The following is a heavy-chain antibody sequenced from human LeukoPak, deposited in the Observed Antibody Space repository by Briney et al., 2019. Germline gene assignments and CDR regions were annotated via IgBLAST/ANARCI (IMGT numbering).Heavy chain of an antibody. V-gene: IGHV1-58*01. CDR2: IVVGSGDT. Sequence: SVKVSCKASGFTFTSSAVQWVRQARGQRLEWIGWIVVGSGDTNYAQKFQERVTITRDMSTSTAYMELSSLRSEDTAVYYCAAALYCTNGVCPIGFQHWGQGTLVTVSS. J-gene: IGHJ1*01. D-gene: IGHD2-8*01. CDR3: AAALYCTNGVCPIGFQH. CDR1: GFTFTSSA.